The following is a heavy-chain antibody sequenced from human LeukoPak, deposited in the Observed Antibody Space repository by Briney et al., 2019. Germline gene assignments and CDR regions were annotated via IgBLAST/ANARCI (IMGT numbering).Heavy chain of an antibody. CDR3: AREFCSSTNCYFDY. CDR2: ISSSGSTI. CDR1: GFTFSSYE. D-gene: IGHD2-2*01. Sequence: GGSLRLSCAASGFTFSSYEMNWVRQAPGKGLGWVSYISSSGSTIYYADSVKGRFTISRDNAKNSLYLQMNSLRAEDTAVYYCAREFCSSTNCYFDYWGQGTLVTVSS. V-gene: IGHV3-48*03. J-gene: IGHJ4*02.